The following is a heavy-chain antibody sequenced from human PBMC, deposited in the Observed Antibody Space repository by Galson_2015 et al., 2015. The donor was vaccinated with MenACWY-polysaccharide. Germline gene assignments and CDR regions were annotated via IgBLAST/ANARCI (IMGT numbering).Heavy chain of an antibody. CDR1: GFSLSTSGVG. V-gene: IGHV2-5*02. D-gene: IGHD3-9*01. CDR2: IYWDDDK. J-gene: IGHJ4*02. CDR3: AHRYYDILTGYYEDY. Sequence: PALVKPTQTLTLTCTFSGFSLSTSGVGVGWIRQPPGKALEWLALIYWDDDKRYSPSLKSRLTITKDTSKNQVVLTMTNMDPVDTATYYCAHRYYDILTGYYEDYWGQGTLVTVSS.